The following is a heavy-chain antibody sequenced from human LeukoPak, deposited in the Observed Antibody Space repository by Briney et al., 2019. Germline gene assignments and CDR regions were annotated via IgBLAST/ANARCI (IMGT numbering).Heavy chain of an antibody. V-gene: IGHV3-30*18. J-gene: IGHJ4*02. CDR3: AKGTIAAAGTDCDY. CDR1: GFTFNSYG. CDR2: ISYDGSNK. Sequence: PGGSLRLSCAASGFTFNSYGMHWVRQAPGKGLEWVAVISYDGSNKYYADSVKGRFTISRDNSKDTLFLRMSSLRAEDTAVYYYAKGTIAAAGTDCDYWGQGTQVTVSS. D-gene: IGHD6-13*01.